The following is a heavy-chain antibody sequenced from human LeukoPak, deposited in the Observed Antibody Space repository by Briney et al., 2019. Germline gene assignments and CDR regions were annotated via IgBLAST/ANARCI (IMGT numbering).Heavy chain of an antibody. CDR1: GGSISSGSYY. V-gene: IGHV4-61*02. Sequence: SETLSLTCTVSGGSISSGSYYWSWIRQPAGKGLEWIGRIYTSGSTNHNPSLESRVTISVDTSKNQFSLKLSSVTAADTAVYYCARDVWDWYFDLWGRGTLVTVSS. D-gene: IGHD1-26*01. J-gene: IGHJ2*01. CDR3: ARDVWDWYFDL. CDR2: IYTSGST.